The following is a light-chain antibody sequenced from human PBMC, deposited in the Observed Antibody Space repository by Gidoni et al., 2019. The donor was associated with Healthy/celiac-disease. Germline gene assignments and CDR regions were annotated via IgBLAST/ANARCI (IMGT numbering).Light chain of an antibody. Sequence: EIVLTQSPATLSLSPGERATLSCRPSQSVSSYLAWYQQKPGQAPRLLIYDASNRATGIPARFSGSGSGTDFTLTISSLEPEDFAVYYCQQRSKTFGGGTKVEIK. CDR3: QQRSKT. J-gene: IGKJ4*01. CDR2: DAS. CDR1: QSVSSY. V-gene: IGKV3-11*01.